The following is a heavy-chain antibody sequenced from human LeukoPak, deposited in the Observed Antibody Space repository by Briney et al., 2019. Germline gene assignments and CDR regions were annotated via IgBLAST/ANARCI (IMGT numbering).Heavy chain of an antibody. CDR3: ARDGCSGGSCFGPYYMDI. Sequence: WASVKVSCKASGYTFTGYYMHWVRQAPGQGLEWMGWINPNSGGTNYAQKFQGRVTMTRDTSISTAYMELSRLRSDDTAVYYCARDGCSGGSCFGPYYMDIWGKGTTVTVSS. V-gene: IGHV1-2*02. CDR1: GYTFTGYY. J-gene: IGHJ6*03. D-gene: IGHD2-15*01. CDR2: INPNSGGT.